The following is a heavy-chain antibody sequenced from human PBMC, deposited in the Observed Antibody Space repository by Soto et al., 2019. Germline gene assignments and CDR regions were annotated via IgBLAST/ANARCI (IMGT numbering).Heavy chain of an antibody. V-gene: IGHV4-31*03. D-gene: IGHD3-3*01. CDR1: GGSISSGGYY. Sequence: SETMSLTCTVSGGSISSGGYYWSWIRQHPGKGLEWIGYIYYSGSTYYNPSLKSRVTISVDTSKNQFSLKLSSVTAADTAVYYCARDRQNDFWSGYWNYYYYGMDVWGQGTTVTVSS. CDR2: IYYSGST. J-gene: IGHJ6*02. CDR3: ARDRQNDFWSGYWNYYYYGMDV.